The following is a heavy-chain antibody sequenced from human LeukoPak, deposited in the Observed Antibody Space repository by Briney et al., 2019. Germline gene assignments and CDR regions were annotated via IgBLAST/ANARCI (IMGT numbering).Heavy chain of an antibody. CDR2: IGTAGDT. CDR1: GFTFSSYD. Sequence: QPGGSLRLSCTASGFTFSSYDMHWVRQGTGKGLEWVSAIGTAGDTYYGGSVKGRFTISRDNAKNSLYLQMNSLRAEDTAVYYCARGGWYYFDSWGQGTLVTVSS. V-gene: IGHV3-13*01. D-gene: IGHD6-19*01. J-gene: IGHJ4*02. CDR3: ARGGWYYFDS.